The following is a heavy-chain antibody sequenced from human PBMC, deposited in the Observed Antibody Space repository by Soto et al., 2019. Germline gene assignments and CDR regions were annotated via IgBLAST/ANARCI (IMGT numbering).Heavy chain of an antibody. D-gene: IGHD6-19*01. CDR3: ARAVRYSNGPNYFDP. Sequence: GASVKVSCKASGDTFSQYIINWVRQAPGQGLEWVGGIIPILNTPRYAQSLQGRVTITADESTRTVYMELNSLRSEDTGIYYCARAVRYSNGPNYFDPWGRGTLVTVSS. V-gene: IGHV1-69*13. J-gene: IGHJ5*02. CDR2: IIPILNTP. CDR1: GDTFSQYI.